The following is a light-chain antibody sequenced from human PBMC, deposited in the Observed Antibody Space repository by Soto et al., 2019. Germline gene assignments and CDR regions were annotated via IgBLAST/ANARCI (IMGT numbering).Light chain of an antibody. V-gene: IGKV4-1*01. CDR3: QQSYSTPLT. J-gene: IGKJ4*01. CDR1: QSVLYTSNNRDY. CDR2: WAS. Sequence: ILMTQSPESLPVSLGERAAMNCNSSQSVLYTSNNRDYLAWYRQKPGQPPQLLIHWASTRLSGVPDRFSGSGSGTHFTFTISSLQPEDVAIYFSQQSYSTPLTFGGGTRVEIK.